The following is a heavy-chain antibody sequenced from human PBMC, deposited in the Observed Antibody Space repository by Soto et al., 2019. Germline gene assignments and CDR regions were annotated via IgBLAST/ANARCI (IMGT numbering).Heavy chain of an antibody. J-gene: IGHJ5*02. CDR2: IYYSGST. D-gene: IGHD2-15*01. V-gene: IGHV4-31*03. Sequence: SETLSLTCTVSGGSISSGGYYWSWIRQHPGKGLEWIGYIYYSGSTYHNPSLKSRVTISVDTSKNQFSLRLSSVTAADTAVYYCARVWCSGGSCYSRYSWFDPWGQGTLVTVSS. CDR1: GGSISSGGYY. CDR3: ARVWCSGGSCYSRYSWFDP.